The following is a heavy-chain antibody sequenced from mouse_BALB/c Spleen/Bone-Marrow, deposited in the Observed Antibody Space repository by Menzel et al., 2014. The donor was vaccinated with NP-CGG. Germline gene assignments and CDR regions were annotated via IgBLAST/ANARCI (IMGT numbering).Heavy chain of an antibody. J-gene: IGHJ3*01. D-gene: IGHD2-3*01. CDR3: ARDRGWLLRFAY. Sequence: EVQLQESGGGLVQPGGSLKLSCAASGFTFSSYGMSWVRQTPDKRLELVATINSNGGSTYYPDSVKGRFTISRDNAKNTLYLQMSSLKSEDTAMYYCARDRGWLLRFAYWGQGTLVTGSA. CDR1: GFTFSSYG. CDR2: INSNGGST. V-gene: IGHV5-6-3*01.